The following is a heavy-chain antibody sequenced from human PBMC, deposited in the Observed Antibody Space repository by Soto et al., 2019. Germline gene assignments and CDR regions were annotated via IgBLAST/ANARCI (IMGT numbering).Heavy chain of an antibody. Sequence: EVQLVESGGGLVQPGGSLRLSCAASGFTFSSYSMNWVRQAPGKGLEWVSYISSSSSTIYYADSVKGRFTISRDNAKNSLYLQLNSLRDEVTSVYYCAREGRITMIVVERRFDYWGQGTLVTVSS. D-gene: IGHD3-22*01. CDR2: ISSSSSTI. CDR1: GFTFSSYS. J-gene: IGHJ4*02. CDR3: AREGRITMIVVERRFDY. V-gene: IGHV3-48*02.